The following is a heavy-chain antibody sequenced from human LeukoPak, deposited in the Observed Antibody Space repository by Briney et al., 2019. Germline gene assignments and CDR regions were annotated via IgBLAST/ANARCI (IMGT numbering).Heavy chain of an antibody. Sequence: ASVKVSCKTSGYTFSSYGITWVRQAPGQGLEWMGWISAYNGNTNYAQKLQGRVTMTTDTSTSTAYMELRSLRSDDTAVYYCARTPWIQLVDYWGQGTLVTVSS. D-gene: IGHD5-18*01. V-gene: IGHV1-18*01. CDR3: ARTPWIQLVDY. CDR2: ISAYNGNT. CDR1: GYTFSSYG. J-gene: IGHJ4*02.